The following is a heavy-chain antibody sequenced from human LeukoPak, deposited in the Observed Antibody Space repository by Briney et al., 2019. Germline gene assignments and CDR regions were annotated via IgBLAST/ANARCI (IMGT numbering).Heavy chain of an antibody. J-gene: IGHJ5*02. D-gene: IGHD2-15*01. CDR3: ASAVVVAKHWTGFDP. CDR1: GGSISSSSYY. CDR2: IYYSGST. Sequence: PSETLSLTCTVSGGSISSSSYYWGWIRQPPGKGLEWIGSIYYSGSTYYNPSLKSRVTISVDTSKNQFSLKLSSVTAADTAVYYCASAVVVAKHWTGFDPWGQGTLVTVSS. V-gene: IGHV4-39*01.